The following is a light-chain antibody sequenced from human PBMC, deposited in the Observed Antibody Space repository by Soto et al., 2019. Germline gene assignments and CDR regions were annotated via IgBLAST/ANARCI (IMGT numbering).Light chain of an antibody. V-gene: IGKV3-15*01. Sequence: EIVLTQSPGTLSFSPGERATLSCTASQTVSSSYLAWYQQKPGQAPRLLSYGASTRATGFPARFSGSGSGTEFTLTISSLQSEDFAVYYCQHCNNWPITFGQGTRLEIK. CDR2: GAS. CDR3: QHCNNWPIT. J-gene: IGKJ5*01. CDR1: QTVSSSY.